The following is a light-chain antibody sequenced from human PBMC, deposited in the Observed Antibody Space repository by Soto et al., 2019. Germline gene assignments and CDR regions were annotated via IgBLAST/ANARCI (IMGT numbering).Light chain of an antibody. Sequence: MALTQYPATLSLSPGYSATVSCRASKSISSYLSWYQQKPGQTNRILIYDASNRATGITARFSGSGSGTDFTLTISSLEPEDFVIYYCRQRSDWLTFGGGTKVDIK. CDR3: RQRSDWLT. CDR2: DAS. V-gene: IGKV3-11*01. J-gene: IGKJ4*01. CDR1: KSISSY.